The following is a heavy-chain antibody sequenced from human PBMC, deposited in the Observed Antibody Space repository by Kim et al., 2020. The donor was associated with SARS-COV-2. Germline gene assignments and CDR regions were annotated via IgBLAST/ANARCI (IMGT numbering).Heavy chain of an antibody. J-gene: IGHJ3*02. D-gene: IGHD1-26*01. Sequence: SETLSLTCTVSGGSISSDYWTWIRQPPGKGLEWIGYISYSGSTNYNPSLKSRVTISRDTSNNHFSLNLSSVTAADTAVYYCARSKWGYAFDIWGQGTMVTVSS. CDR3: ARSKWGYAFDI. V-gene: IGHV4-59*08. CDR2: ISYSGST. CDR1: GGSISSDY.